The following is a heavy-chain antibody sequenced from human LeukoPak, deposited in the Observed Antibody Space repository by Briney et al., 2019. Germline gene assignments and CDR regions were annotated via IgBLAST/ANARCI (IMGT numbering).Heavy chain of an antibody. CDR1: GGSISSGSYY. V-gene: IGHV4-61*02. Sequence: SETLSLTCTVSGGSISSGSYYCRWIRQPAGKGLEWIGRIYTSGSTNYNPSLKSRVTISVDTSKNQFSLKLSSVTAADTAVYYCARGEAPGLGAFDIWGQGTMVTVSS. J-gene: IGHJ3*02. D-gene: IGHD3-16*01. CDR2: IYTSGST. CDR3: ARGEAPGLGAFDI.